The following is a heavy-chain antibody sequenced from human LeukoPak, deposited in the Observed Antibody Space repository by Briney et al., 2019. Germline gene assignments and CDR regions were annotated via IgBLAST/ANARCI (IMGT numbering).Heavy chain of an antibody. CDR2: IIPIFGTA. CDR3: AREGYYYDSSGYYYLSYYFDY. Sequence: SVKVSCKASGGTFSSYAISWVRQAPGQGLEWMGGIIPIFGTANYAQRFQGRVTITTDESTSTAYMELSSLRSEDTAVYYCAREGYYYDSSGYYYLSYYFDYWGQGTLVTVSS. D-gene: IGHD3-22*01. J-gene: IGHJ4*02. V-gene: IGHV1-69*05. CDR1: GGTFSSYA.